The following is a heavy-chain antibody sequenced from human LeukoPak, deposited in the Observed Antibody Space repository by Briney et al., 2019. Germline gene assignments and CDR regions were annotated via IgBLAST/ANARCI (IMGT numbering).Heavy chain of an antibody. CDR2: IYPGDSET. CDR1: GYGFSSYW. Sequence: GESLKISCKGSGYGFSSYWIGWVRQMPGKGLEWMGVIYPGDSETIYSPSFQGQVTISADKSISTAYLQWSSLKASDSAMYYCARGRIEVGATKVFDYWGQGTLVTVSS. V-gene: IGHV5-51*01. CDR3: ARGRIEVGATKVFDY. D-gene: IGHD1-26*01. J-gene: IGHJ4*02.